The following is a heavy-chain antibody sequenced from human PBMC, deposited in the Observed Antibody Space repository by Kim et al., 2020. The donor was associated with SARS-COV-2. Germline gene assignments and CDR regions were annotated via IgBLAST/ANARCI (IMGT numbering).Heavy chain of an antibody. V-gene: IGHV3-23*01. CDR1: GFTFSSYA. CDR2: ISGSGGST. CDR3: AKGGGLRWYQTPYYFDY. D-gene: IGHD4-17*01. J-gene: IGHJ4*02. Sequence: GGSLRLSCAASGFTFSSYAMSWVRQAPGKGLEWVSAISGSGGSTYYADSVKGRFTISRDNSKNTLYLQMNSLRAEDTAVYYCAKGGGLRWYQTPYYFDYWGQGTLVTVSS.